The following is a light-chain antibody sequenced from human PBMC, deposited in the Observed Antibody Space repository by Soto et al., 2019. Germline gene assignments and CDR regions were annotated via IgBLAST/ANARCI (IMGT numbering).Light chain of an antibody. J-gene: IGKJ1*01. V-gene: IGKV1-5*01. Sequence: DIEMTQSPSTLSASVGDRVTITCRASQTIRRWLAWYQQRPGKAPKVLIYDASTLESGVPARFSGSGSETDFTLTISSLEPEDYAVYYCQQGTNDPQTFGQGIKVDIK. CDR1: QTIRRW. CDR3: QQGTNDPQT. CDR2: DAS.